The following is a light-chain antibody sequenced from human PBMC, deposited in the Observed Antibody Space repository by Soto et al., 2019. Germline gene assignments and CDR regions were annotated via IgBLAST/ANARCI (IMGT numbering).Light chain of an antibody. CDR2: ATS. Sequence: DIQMTQSPSSVSASVGDTVTITCRASQGIYSRLAWYQQKPGKAPELLIYATSTLQNGVPSRFSGSGFGTDFTLSISSLQPEDSAVYCCQQYNNWPLTFGPGTRLEIK. CDR1: QGIYSR. J-gene: IGKJ5*01. V-gene: IGKV1D-12*01. CDR3: QQYNNWPLT.